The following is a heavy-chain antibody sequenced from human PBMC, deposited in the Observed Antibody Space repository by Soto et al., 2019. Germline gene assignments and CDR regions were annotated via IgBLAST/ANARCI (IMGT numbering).Heavy chain of an antibody. V-gene: IGHV4-39*07. J-gene: IGHJ3*02. CDR1: GGSISSSSYY. CDR3: ARDPGYSSGWYAFDI. Sequence: SETLSLTCTVSGGSISSSSYYWGWIRQPPGKGLEWIGSIYYSGSTYYNPSLKSRVTISVDTSKNQFSLKLSSVTAADTAVYYCARDPGYSSGWYAFDIWGQGTMVTVSS. D-gene: IGHD6-19*01. CDR2: IYYSGST.